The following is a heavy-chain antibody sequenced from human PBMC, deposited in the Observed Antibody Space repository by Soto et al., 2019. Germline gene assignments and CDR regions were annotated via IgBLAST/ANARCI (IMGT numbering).Heavy chain of an antibody. Sequence: SDTLSLTCTVSGGSISSYYWSWIRQPPGKGLEWIGYIYYSGSTNYNPSLKSRVTISVDTSKNQFSLKLSSVTAADTAVYYCARSYSSGWYVDYWGQGTLVTVSS. J-gene: IGHJ4*02. CDR2: IYYSGST. CDR3: ARSYSSGWYVDY. D-gene: IGHD6-19*01. CDR1: GGSISSYY. V-gene: IGHV4-59*08.